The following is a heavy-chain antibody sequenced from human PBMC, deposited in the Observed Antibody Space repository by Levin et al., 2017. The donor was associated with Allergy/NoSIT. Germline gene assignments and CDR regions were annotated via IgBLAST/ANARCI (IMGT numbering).Heavy chain of an antibody. J-gene: IGHJ4*02. CDR2: ISGSGST. V-gene: IGHV3-23*01. Sequence: GGSLRLSCAASGFSFGRYAMSWVRQAPGKGLEWVSAISGSGSTYYADSVKGRITISRDNSKNTLFLQMNTLRAEDTAVYYCAKTPIVVVASAPYYFDDWGQGTLVTVSS. CDR1: GFSFGRYA. D-gene: IGHD2-21*01. CDR3: AKTPIVVVASAPYYFDD.